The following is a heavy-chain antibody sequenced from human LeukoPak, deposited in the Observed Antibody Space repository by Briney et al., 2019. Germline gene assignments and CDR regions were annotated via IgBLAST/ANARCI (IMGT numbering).Heavy chain of an antibody. CDR2: IGSSGSPI. CDR3: ARNRGADY. CDR1: GFTFSSYE. Sequence: PGGSRRLSCAPFGFTFSSYEMNWVRQAPGKGLEWVSYIGSSGSPIYYADSVKGRFTISRDNAKNSLYLQMNSLRADDTAVYYCARNRGADYWGQGTLVTVSS. D-gene: IGHD3-10*01. J-gene: IGHJ4*02. V-gene: IGHV3-48*03.